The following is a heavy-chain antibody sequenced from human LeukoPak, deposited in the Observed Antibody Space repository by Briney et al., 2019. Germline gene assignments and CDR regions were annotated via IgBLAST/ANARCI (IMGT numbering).Heavy chain of an antibody. CDR1: GYSFTSYW. V-gene: IGHV5-51*01. D-gene: IGHD2-21*02. CDR2: IYPGDSDT. J-gene: IGHJ6*03. CDR3: ARFAYCGGDCFARGYYYYYMDV. Sequence: GESLKISCKGSGYSFTSYWIGWVRQMPGKGLEWMGIIYPGDSDTRYSPSFQGQVTISADKSISTAYLQWSSLKASDTAMYYCARFAYCGGDCFARGYYYYYMDVWGKGTTVTVSS.